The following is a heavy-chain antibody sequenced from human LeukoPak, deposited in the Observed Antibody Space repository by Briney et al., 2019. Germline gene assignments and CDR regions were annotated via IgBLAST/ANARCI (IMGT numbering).Heavy chain of an antibody. V-gene: IGHV1-8*01. CDR1: GYTFTSYD. CDR2: MNPNSGNT. Sequence: GASVKVSCKXSGYTFTSYDINWVPQATGQGLEWMGRMNPNSGNTGYAQKFQGRVTMTRNTSISTAYMELSRLRSDDTAVYYCARDLRVPAAMIMGYWGQGTLVTVSS. D-gene: IGHD2-2*01. CDR3: ARDLRVPAAMIMGY. J-gene: IGHJ4*02.